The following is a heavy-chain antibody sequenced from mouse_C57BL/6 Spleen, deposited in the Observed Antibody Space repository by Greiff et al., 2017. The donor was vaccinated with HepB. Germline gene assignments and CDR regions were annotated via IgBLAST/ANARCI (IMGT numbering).Heavy chain of an antibody. J-gene: IGHJ4*01. D-gene: IGHD1-1*01. Sequence: QVQLQQSGAELMKPGASVKLSCKATGYTFTGYWIEWVKQRPGHGLEWIGEILPGSGSTNYNEKFKGKATFTADTSSNTAYMQLSSLTTEDSAIYYGARTLYYGRGPYAMDYWGQGTSVTVSS. CDR2: ILPGSGST. CDR1: GYTFTGYW. CDR3: ARTLYYGRGPYAMDY. V-gene: IGHV1-9*01.